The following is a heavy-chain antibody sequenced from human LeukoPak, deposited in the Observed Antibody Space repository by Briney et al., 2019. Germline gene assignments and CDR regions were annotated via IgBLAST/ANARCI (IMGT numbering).Heavy chain of an antibody. V-gene: IGHV6-1*01. CDR3: ARDHHYYDSSGYYYYFDY. J-gene: IGHJ4*02. Sequence: SQTLSLTCAISGDSVSSNSAAWNWIRQSPSRGLEWLGRTYYRSKWYNDYAVSVKSRITINPDTSKNQFSLQLNSVIPEDTAVYYCARDHHYYDSSGYYYYFDYWGREPWSPSPQ. CDR2: TYYRSKWYN. D-gene: IGHD3-22*01. CDR1: GDSVSSNSAA.